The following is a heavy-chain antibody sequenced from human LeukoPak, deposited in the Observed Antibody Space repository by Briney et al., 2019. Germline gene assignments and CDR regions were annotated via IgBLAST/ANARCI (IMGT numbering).Heavy chain of an antibody. CDR2: IYYSGST. CDR3: ARDPGSSSYSWFDP. CDR1: GGSISSYY. J-gene: IGHJ5*02. V-gene: IGHV4-59*01. D-gene: IGHD6-13*01. Sequence: SETLSLTCTVSGGSISSYYWSWIRQPPGKGLKWIGYIYYSGSTNYNPSLKSRVTISVDTSKNQFSLKLSSVTAADTAVYYCARDPGSSSYSWFDPWGQGTLVTVSS.